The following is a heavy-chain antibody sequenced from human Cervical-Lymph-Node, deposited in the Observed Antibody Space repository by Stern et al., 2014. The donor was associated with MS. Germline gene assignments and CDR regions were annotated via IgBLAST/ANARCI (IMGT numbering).Heavy chain of an antibody. CDR1: GGTLSNYA. CDR2: IIPIFGTS. D-gene: IGHD1-14*01. Sequence: QLVQSGPEVRKPGSSVKVSCQASGGTLSNYAISWVRQAPGQGLEWMGGIIPIFGTSNYAQKFQDRVRITADEYTSTAYMEMYSVRYEDMAVYYCARDTGTSSGKSFDFWGQGTLVTVSS. V-gene: IGHV1-69*01. J-gene: IGHJ4*02. CDR3: ARDTGTSSGKSFDF.